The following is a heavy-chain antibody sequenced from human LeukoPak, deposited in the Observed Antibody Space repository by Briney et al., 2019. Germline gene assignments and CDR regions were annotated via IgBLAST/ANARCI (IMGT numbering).Heavy chain of an antibody. CDR1: GGSISSYY. Sequence: SETLSLTCTVSGGSISSYYWSWIRQPAGKGLEWIGRIYTSGSTNYNPSLKSRVTMSVATSKNQFSLNLSSVTAADTAVYYCARESADTAMARGYYYYYMDVWGKGTTVTVSS. J-gene: IGHJ6*03. CDR2: IYTSGST. D-gene: IGHD5-18*01. V-gene: IGHV4-4*07. CDR3: ARESADTAMARGYYYYYMDV.